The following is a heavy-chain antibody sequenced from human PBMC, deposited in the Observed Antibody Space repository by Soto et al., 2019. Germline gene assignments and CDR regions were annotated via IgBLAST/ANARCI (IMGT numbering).Heavy chain of an antibody. CDR1: GFTFSSYG. CDR3: ARDPRSGSGSYYYFDY. J-gene: IGHJ4*02. D-gene: IGHD1-26*01. V-gene: IGHV3-33*01. CDR2: IWYDGSNK. Sequence: QVQLVESGGGVVQPGRSLRLSCAASGFTFSSYGMHWVRQAPGKGLEWVAVIWYDGSNKYYADSVKGRFTISRDNSKNTLYLQMNSLRAEDTAVYYWARDPRSGSGSYYYFDYWGQGTLVTVSS.